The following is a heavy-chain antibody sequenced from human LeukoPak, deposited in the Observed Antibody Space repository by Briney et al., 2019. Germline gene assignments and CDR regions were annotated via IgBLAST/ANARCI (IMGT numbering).Heavy chain of an antibody. CDR3: ATDVDYWGQGTLDS. CDR2: ISSSSSTI. V-gene: IGHV3-48*02. CDR1: GFTFSSYT. D-gene: IGHD7-27*01. J-gene: IGHJ4*02. Sequence: GGSLRLSCAASGFTFSSYTMNWVRQAPGKGLEWVSSISSSSSTIYYADSVKGRFTISRDNDKNSLYLQMNSLTDEDPAVYYCATDVDYWGQGTLDSWGQGTLVTVSS.